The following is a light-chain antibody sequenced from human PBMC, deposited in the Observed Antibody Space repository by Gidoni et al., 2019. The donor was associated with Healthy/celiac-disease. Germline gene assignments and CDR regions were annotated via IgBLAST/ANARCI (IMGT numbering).Light chain of an antibody. CDR1: QSVSSSY. CDR2: DAP. CDR3: QQYGSSPLNT. V-gene: IGKV3D-20*01. J-gene: IGKJ5*01. Sequence: ESVLPPSPSTLSLSPGERATLTCGASQSVSSSYLAWYQQKPGLTPRLLIYDAPSRAPGIPDRFSSSGSGTDFTLTISRLEPEDFAVYYCQQYGSSPLNTFGQGTRLEIK.